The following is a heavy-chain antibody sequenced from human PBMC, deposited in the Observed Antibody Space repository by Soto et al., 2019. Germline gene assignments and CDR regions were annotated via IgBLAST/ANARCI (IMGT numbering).Heavy chain of an antibody. CDR2: IYYSGST. CDR1: GGSISSYY. V-gene: IGHV4-59*08. Sequence: SETLSLTCTVSGGSISSYYWSWIRQPPGKGLEWIGYIYYSGSTNYNPSLKSRVTISVDTSKNQFSLKLSSVTAADTAVYYCARPTGYCSSTSCYSWFDPWGQGTLVTVSS. CDR3: ARPTGYCSSTSCYSWFDP. D-gene: IGHD2-2*01. J-gene: IGHJ5*02.